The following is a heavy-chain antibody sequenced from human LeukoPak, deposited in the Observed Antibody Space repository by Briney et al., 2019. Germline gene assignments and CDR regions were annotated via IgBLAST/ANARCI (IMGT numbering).Heavy chain of an antibody. J-gene: IGHJ5*02. CDR2: INLSGGST. Sequence: ASVKVSCKASGYTFTSYYMHWVRQAPGQGLEWMGIINLSGGSTSYAQKFQGRVTMTRDMSTSTVYMELSSLRSEDTAVYCCARAGRDGYNKGTLRANWFDPWGQGTLVTVSS. CDR3: ARAGRDGYNKGTLRANWFDP. V-gene: IGHV1-46*01. D-gene: IGHD5-24*01. CDR1: GYTFTSYY.